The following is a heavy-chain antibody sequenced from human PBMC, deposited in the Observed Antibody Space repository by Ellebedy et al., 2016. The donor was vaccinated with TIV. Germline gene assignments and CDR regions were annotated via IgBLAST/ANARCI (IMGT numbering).Heavy chain of an antibody. CDR2: MYHDWDS. J-gene: IGHJ3*02. V-gene: IGHV4-4*02. CDR1: GGSLTSRTW. Sequence: MPSETLSLTCAVSGGSLTSRTWWSWVRQSPGKGLEWIGEMYHDWDSNYNPSLKSRVTISVDKSKNQFSLKLTSVTAADTAVYYCARKPTMTDTFDIWGQGRKVTVSS. CDR3: ARKPTMTDTFDI. D-gene: IGHD1-14*01.